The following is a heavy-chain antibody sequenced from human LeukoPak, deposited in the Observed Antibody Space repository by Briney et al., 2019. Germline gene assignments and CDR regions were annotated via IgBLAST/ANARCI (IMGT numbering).Heavy chain of an antibody. CDR2: IISKAGGETT. D-gene: IGHD3-10*01. J-gene: IGHJ3*01. CDR3: AKAGSAITMVRGVPLA. CDR1: GFSFSNAW. V-gene: IGHV3-15*01. Sequence: GGSLRLSCAASGFSFSNAWMSWVRQAPGKGLEWVGRIISKAGGETTDYAAPVKGRFIISRDDSRNTVYLQMNSLRAEDTAVYYCAKAGSAITMVRGVPLAWGQGTMVTVSS.